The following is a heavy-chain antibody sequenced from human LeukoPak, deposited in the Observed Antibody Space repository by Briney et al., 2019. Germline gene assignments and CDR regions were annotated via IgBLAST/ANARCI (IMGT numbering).Heavy chain of an antibody. CDR1: GGSISSSSYY. CDR3: ASIPGYTDAFDI. CDR2: IYYSGST. V-gene: IGHV4-39*01. J-gene: IGHJ3*02. Sequence: PSETLSLTCTVSGGSISSSSYYWGWIRQPPGKGLEWIGSIYYSGSTYYNPSLKSRVTISVDTSKNQFSLKLSSVTAADTAVYYCASIPGYTDAFDIWGQGTMVTVSS. D-gene: IGHD5-18*01.